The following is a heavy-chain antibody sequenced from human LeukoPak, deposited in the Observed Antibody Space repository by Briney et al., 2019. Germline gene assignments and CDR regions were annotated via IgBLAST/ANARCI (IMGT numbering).Heavy chain of an antibody. CDR1: GFTFSSYW. CDR2: IKQDGSEK. Sequence: GGSLRLSCAASGFTFSSYWVSWVRQAPGKGPERVANIKQDGSEKYYVDSVKGRFTISRDNAKNSLYLQMNSLRAEDTAVYYCAPSSGWYSGDFDYWGQGTLVTVSS. CDR3: APSSGWYSGDFDY. D-gene: IGHD6-19*01. V-gene: IGHV3-7*01. J-gene: IGHJ4*02.